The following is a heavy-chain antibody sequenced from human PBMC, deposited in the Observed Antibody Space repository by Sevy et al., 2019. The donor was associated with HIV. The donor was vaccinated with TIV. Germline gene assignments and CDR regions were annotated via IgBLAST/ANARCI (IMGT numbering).Heavy chain of an antibody. CDR2: IYYSGST. V-gene: IGHV4-59*01. D-gene: IGHD4-17*01. CDR3: AGERLAQNGFDP. Sequence: SETLSLTCTVSGGSISSYYWSWIRQPPGKGLEWIGYIYYSGSTNYNPSLKSRVTISVDTSKNQFSLKLSSVTAADTAVYYWAGERLAQNGFDPWGQGTLVTVSS. CDR1: GGSISSYY. J-gene: IGHJ5*02.